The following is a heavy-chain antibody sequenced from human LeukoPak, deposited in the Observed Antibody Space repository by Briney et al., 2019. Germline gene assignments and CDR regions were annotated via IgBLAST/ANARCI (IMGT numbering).Heavy chain of an antibody. D-gene: IGHD5-18*01. CDR3: ARVLRAASWRSYDY. CDR2: IYYSGST. V-gene: IGHV4-61*01. Sequence: SETLSLTCTVSGGSVSNSLYYWSWIRQPPGKGLEWIGYIYYSGSTNYNPSLKSRVTILIVTSRNQFSLRLNSMTAADTAVYYCARVLRAASWRSYDYWGQGSLVTVSS. J-gene: IGHJ4*02. CDR1: GGSVSNSLYY.